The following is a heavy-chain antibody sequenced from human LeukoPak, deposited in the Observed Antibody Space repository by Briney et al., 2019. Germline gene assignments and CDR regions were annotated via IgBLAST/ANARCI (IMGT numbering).Heavy chain of an antibody. J-gene: IGHJ4*02. CDR2: IKEDGSER. V-gene: IGHV3-7*04. D-gene: IGHD2-21*02. CDR1: GFNFGDYW. CDR3: SRASGNKLLRY. Sequence: GGSLRLSCAGSGFNFGDYWMTWVRQAPGKGLQWVGNIKEDGSERYYVDSVEGRFNTSRDNAKNSVYLQMDSLRVEDTGVYFCSRASGNKLLRYWGQGTRVTVSS.